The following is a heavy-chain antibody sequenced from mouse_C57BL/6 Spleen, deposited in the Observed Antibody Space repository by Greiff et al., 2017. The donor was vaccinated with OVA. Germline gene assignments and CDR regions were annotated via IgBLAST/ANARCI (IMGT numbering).Heavy chain of an antibody. J-gene: IGHJ2*01. V-gene: IGHV5-4*01. CDR1: GFTFSSYA. CDR2: ISDGGSYT. D-gene: IGHD2-1*01. CDR3: ARRGNPYYFDY. Sequence: DVQLVESGGGLVKPGGSLKLSCAASGFTFSSYAMSWVRQTPEKRLEWVATISDGGSYTYYPDNVKGRFTISRDNAKNNLYLQMSHLKSEDTAMYYCARRGNPYYFDYWGQGTTLTVSS.